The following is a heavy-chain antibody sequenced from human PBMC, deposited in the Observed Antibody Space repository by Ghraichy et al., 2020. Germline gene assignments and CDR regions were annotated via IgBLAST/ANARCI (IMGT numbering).Heavy chain of an antibody. V-gene: IGHV4-4*07. CDR1: GGSISSYY. D-gene: IGHD4-17*01. Sequence: SETLSLTCTVSGGSISSYYWSWIRQPAGKGLEWIGRIYTSGSTNYNPSLKSRVTMSVDTSKNQFSLKLSSVTAADTAVYYWARVYGDYGYYYGMDVWGQGTTVTVSS. J-gene: IGHJ6*02. CDR2: IYTSGST. CDR3: ARVYGDYGYYYGMDV.